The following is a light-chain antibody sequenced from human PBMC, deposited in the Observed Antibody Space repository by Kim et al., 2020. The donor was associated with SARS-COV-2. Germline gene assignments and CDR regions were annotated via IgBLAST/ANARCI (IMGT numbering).Light chain of an antibody. J-gene: IGKJ4*01. CDR3: QQHFDTLQLT. Sequence: SLGDRVTITCQASRDIAKSLAWYQHKPGKAPKVLLSAASRLESGVPSRFSGSGSGTDYTLTISSLQPEDFATYYCQQHFDTLQLTFGGGTKVEIK. V-gene: IGKV1-NL1*01. CDR1: RDIAKS. CDR2: AAS.